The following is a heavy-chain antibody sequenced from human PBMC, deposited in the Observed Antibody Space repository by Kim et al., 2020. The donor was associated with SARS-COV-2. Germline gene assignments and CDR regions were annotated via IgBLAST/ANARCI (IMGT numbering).Heavy chain of an antibody. V-gene: IGHV3-48*03. CDR2: ITSSGSSI. CDR3: ARGLATITHNYYFDY. J-gene: IGHJ4*02. D-gene: IGHD5-12*01. CDR1: GFTFSGYE. Sequence: GGSLRLSCAASGFTFSGYEMNWVRQAPRKGLEWVSYITSSGSSIYYADSVKGRFTISRDNAKNSLYLQMNSLRAEDTAVYYCARGLATITHNYYFDYWGQGTLVTVSS.